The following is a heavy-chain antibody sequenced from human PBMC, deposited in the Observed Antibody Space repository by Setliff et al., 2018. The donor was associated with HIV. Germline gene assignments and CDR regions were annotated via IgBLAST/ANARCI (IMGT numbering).Heavy chain of an antibody. CDR2: IYSTGRT. V-gene: IGHV4-61*05. CDR3: ARHISPDMDNFWSGYRGYFDY. D-gene: IGHD3-3*01. CDR1: GGSISSSSYY. J-gene: IGHJ4*02. Sequence: SETLSLTCTVSGGSISSSSYYWGWFRQPPGKGLEWIGYIYSTGRTDYNPSLYSRLTISVDTSKNQFSLNLNSVTAADTAVYWCARHISPDMDNFWSGYRGYFDYWGQGTLVTVSS.